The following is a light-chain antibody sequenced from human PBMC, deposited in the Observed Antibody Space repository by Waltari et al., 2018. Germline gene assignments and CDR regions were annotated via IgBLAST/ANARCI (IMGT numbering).Light chain of an antibody. V-gene: IGKV1-12*01. CDR2: AAS. J-gene: IGKJ2*01. Sequence: DIQMTQSPSSVSASVGDTVTITCRASKDINNWLAWFQQKPGKTPKLLISAASSLRSGVPSRFSGSGFGTDFTLTISNLQPEDFAIYYCQKADSFPPYTFGQGTKVEIQ. CDR1: KDINNW. CDR3: QKADSFPPYT.